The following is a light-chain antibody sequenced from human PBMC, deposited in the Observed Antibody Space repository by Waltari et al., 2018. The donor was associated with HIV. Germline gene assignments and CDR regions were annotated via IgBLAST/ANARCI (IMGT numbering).Light chain of an antibody. CDR2: KDT. V-gene: IGLV3-25*03. J-gene: IGLJ3*02. CDR3: QSADGSGTWV. Sequence: SSELIQPPSVSVSPGQTARITCSGDALANQHVDWYQQKTGQAPVVVIYKDTGRPSGIPERFSGSSSGTIVTLSISGVQAEDEADYYCQSADGSGTWVFGGGTKLTVL. CDR1: ALANQH.